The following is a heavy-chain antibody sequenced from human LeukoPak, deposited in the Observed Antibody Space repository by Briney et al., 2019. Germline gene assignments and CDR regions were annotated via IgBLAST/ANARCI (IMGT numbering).Heavy chain of an antibody. D-gene: IGHD5-18*01. Sequence: GGSLRLSCAASGFTFSSYSMDWLRQAPGKGLEWVSSISSSSHYIYYADSVKGRFTISRDNAKKSLYLQMNSLRAEDTAVYYCARVGYSYGRSLFYFDFWGQGTLVTVSS. V-gene: IGHV3-21*01. CDR2: ISSSSHYI. CDR3: ARVGYSYGRSLFYFDF. J-gene: IGHJ4*02. CDR1: GFTFSSYS.